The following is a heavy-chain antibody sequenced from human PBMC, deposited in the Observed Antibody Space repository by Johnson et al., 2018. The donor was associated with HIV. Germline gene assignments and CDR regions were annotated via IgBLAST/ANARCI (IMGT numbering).Heavy chain of an antibody. CDR1: GFSFSDYY. CDR3: TTGHCSGGSCHAFDI. CDR2: ISSSGSTI. Sequence: QVQLVESGGGLVKPGGSLRLSCAASGFSFSDYYMSWIRQAPGKGLEWVSYISSSGSTIYYADSVVKGRLTISRDDSINTVDLQMNSLKSEYMAVYYCTTGHCSGGSCHAFDIWGQGTMVTVSS. V-gene: IGHV3-11*01. D-gene: IGHD2-15*01. J-gene: IGHJ3*02.